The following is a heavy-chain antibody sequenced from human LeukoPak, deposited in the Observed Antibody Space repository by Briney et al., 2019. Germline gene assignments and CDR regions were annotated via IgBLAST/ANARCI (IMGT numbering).Heavy chain of an antibody. Sequence: SETLSLTCTVSGGSISSYYWSWIRQPPGKGLEWIGYIYYSGSTNYNPSPKSRVTISVDTSKNQFSLKLSSVTAADTAVYYCARGLSSGWSGSGFEYWGQGTLVTVSS. J-gene: IGHJ4*02. V-gene: IGHV4-59*01. CDR3: ARGLSSGWSGSGFEY. CDR2: IYYSGST. CDR1: GGSISSYY. D-gene: IGHD6-19*01.